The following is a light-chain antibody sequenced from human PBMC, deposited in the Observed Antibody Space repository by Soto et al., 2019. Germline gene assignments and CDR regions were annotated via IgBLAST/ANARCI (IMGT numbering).Light chain of an antibody. CDR2: EVN. Sequence: QSVLTQPPSASVSPGQSVTISCTGTSSDVGAFDYVSWYQQHPGKAPKLLIFEVNKRPSGVPDRFSGSKSGDTAFLTVSGLQAEDEADYYCSSYAGSNNAEVFGAGTKVTVL. V-gene: IGLV2-8*01. CDR1: SSDVGAFDY. CDR3: SSYAGSNNAEV. J-gene: IGLJ1*01.